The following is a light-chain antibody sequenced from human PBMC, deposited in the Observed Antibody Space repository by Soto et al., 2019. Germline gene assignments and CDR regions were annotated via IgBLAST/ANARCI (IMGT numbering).Light chain of an antibody. CDR3: QQYNSHSSYT. J-gene: IGKJ2*01. CDR1: QSINTW. V-gene: IGKV1-5*03. CDR2: KAS. Sequence: DIQMTQSPSTLSASVGDRVTITCRASQSINTWLAWYQQKPGKAPKLLIYKASSLGSGVPSRFSGSGSGTDVSLIISSRQQDDFSIYYCQQYNSHSSYTFGQGTKLEIK.